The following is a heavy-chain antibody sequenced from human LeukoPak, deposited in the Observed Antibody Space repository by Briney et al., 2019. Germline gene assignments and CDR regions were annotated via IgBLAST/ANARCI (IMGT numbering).Heavy chain of an antibody. J-gene: IGHJ4*02. Sequence: GGSLILSCAGSGFTFRNYAMHWVRQPPGKGLEWVVVISYDEKNKYYADSVKGRFTISRDNSKNTLYLEMNSLRAEDTAVYSCAREEYGGVYFDYWGQGTLVTVSS. CDR3: AREEYGGVYFDY. D-gene: IGHD4-23*01. CDR2: ISYDEKNK. CDR1: GFTFRNYA. V-gene: IGHV3-30*04.